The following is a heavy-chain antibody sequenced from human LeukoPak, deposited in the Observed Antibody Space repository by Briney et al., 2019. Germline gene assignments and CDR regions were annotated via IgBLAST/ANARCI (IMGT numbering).Heavy chain of an antibody. CDR3: AKLPGRAADY. CDR1: GFTFSSHA. CDR2: ISISGDTT. Sequence: EGSLRLSCGASGFTFSSHAMTWVRQAPGKGLEWVSAISISGDTTYYADAVKGRFTISRDNSKNTLYLQMNSLRAEDTAVYYCAKLPGRAADYWGQGTLVTVSS. J-gene: IGHJ4*02. V-gene: IGHV3-23*01.